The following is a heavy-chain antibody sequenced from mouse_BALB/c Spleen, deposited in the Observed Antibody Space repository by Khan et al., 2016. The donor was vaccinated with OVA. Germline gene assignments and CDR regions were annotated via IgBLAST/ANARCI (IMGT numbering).Heavy chain of an antibody. V-gene: IGHV5-6*01. CDR2: ISSGGHYT. CDR1: GFTFSTYG. CDR3: ARLAYYYNSEGFAY. D-gene: IGHD1-1*02. J-gene: IGHJ3*01. Sequence: EVELVESGGDLVKTGGSLKLSCAASGFTFSTYGMSWVRPTPDKKLEWVATISSGGHYTYYIDSVKGRFTISRDNAKNILYLQMTSLRSEDTAMYYCARLAYYYNSEGFAYWGQGTLGTVSA.